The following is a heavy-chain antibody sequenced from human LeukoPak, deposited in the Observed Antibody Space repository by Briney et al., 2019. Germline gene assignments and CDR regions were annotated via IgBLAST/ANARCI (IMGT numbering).Heavy chain of an antibody. CDR1: GFTFSSYA. CDR2: ISGSGGST. CDR3: AKDRTDEYYYDSSGYEY. V-gene: IGHV3-23*01. J-gene: IGHJ4*02. Sequence: GGSLRLSCAASGFTFSSYAMSWVRQAPGEGLEWVSAISGSGGSTYYADSVKGRFTISRDNSKNTLYLQMTSLRAEDTAVYYCAKDRTDEYYYDSSGYEYWGQGTLVTVSS. D-gene: IGHD3-22*01.